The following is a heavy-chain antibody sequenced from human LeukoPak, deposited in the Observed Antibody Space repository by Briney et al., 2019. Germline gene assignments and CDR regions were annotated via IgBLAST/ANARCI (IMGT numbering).Heavy chain of an antibody. CDR2: INHSGSA. CDR3: TRGQTGSYVYYYYYGMDV. D-gene: IGHD3-9*01. J-gene: IGHJ6*02. V-gene: IGHV4-34*01. CDR1: GGSFSGYY. Sequence: PSGTLSLTCAVYGGSFSGYYWSWIRQPPGKGLEWIGEINHSGSASYHPSLKSRVTISVDTSKNQFSLKLNSVTAADTAVYYCTRGQTGSYVYYYYYGMDVWGQGTTVTVSS.